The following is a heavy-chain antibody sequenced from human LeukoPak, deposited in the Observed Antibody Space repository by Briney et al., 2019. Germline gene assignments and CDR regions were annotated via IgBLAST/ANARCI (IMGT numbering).Heavy chain of an antibody. Sequence: SVKVSCKASGGTFSSYAISWVRQAPGQGLEWMGGIIPIFGTANYAQKFQGRVTITADKSTSTAYMELSSLRSEDTAVYYCAREDGITMVRGVPRFDPWGQGTLVTVPS. CDR1: GGTFSSYA. V-gene: IGHV1-69*06. J-gene: IGHJ5*02. D-gene: IGHD3-10*01. CDR2: IIPIFGTA. CDR3: AREDGITMVRGVPRFDP.